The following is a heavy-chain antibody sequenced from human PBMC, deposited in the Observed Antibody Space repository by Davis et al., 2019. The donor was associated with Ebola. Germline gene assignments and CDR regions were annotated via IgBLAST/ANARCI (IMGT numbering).Heavy chain of an antibody. D-gene: IGHD1-1*01. CDR3: AIPARGLQLPETS. CDR1: GFTFSSYS. CDR2: ISSSSSYI. J-gene: IGHJ5*02. Sequence: GESLKISCAASGFTFSSYSMNWVRQAPGKGLEWVSSISSSSSYIYYADPVKGRFTISRDNSKNTLYLQMNSLRAEDTAVYYCAIPARGLQLPETSWGQGTLVTVSS. V-gene: IGHV3-21*01.